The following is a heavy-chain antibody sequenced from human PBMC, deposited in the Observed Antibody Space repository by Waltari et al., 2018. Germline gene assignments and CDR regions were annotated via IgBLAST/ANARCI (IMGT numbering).Heavy chain of an antibody. CDR1: GYTFTSYA. V-gene: IGHV1-3*01. J-gene: IGHJ3*02. D-gene: IGHD3-10*01. CDR3: ARRLQPSGPRAFDI. CDR2: INAGNGNT. Sequence: QVQLVQSGAEVKKPGASVKVSCKASGYTFTSYAMHWVRQAPGQRLEWMGWINAGNGNTKYSQKFQGRVTITRDTSASTAYMELSSLRSEDTAVYYCARRLQPSGPRAFDIWGQGTMVTVSS.